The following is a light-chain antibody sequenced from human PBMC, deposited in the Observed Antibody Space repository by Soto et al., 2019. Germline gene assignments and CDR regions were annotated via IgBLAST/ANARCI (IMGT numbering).Light chain of an antibody. J-gene: IGKJ4*01. CDR3: QQYDDLPVT. CDR2: DVS. CDR1: QDISNY. Sequence: DIQMTQSPSSLSASVGDRVNITCQASQDISNYLNWYQQKPVKAPKLLIYDVSSLETGVPSRFSGGGSGTDFTFTISSLQPEDIATYYCQQYDDLPVTFGGGTKVEIK. V-gene: IGKV1-33*01.